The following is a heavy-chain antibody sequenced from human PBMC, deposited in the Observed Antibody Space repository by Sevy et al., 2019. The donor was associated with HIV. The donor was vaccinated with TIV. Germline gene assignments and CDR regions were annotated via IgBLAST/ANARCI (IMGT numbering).Heavy chain of an antibody. D-gene: IGHD6-19*01. CDR2: MNPNSGNT. Sequence: ASVKVSCKASGYTFTSYDINWVRQATGQGLEWMGWMNPNSGNTGYAQKFQGRVTMTRNTSISTAYMELGSLRSEDTAVYYCARVRHWNSGWRAFDIWGQGTMVTVSS. J-gene: IGHJ3*02. V-gene: IGHV1-8*01. CDR3: ARVRHWNSGWRAFDI. CDR1: GYTFTSYD.